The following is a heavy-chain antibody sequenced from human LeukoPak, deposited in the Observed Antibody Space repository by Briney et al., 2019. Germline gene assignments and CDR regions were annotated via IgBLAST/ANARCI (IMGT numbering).Heavy chain of an antibody. J-gene: IGHJ5*02. V-gene: IGHV3-21*01. CDR2: ISSSSSYI. CDR3: ARDGANGWELLVYPNWFDP. Sequence: PGGSLRLSCAASGFTFSSYSMNWVRQAPGKGLEWVSSISSSSSYIYYADSVKGRFTISRDNAKNSLYLQMNSLRAEDTAVYYCARDGANGWELLVYPNWFDPWGQGTLVTVSS. D-gene: IGHD1-26*01. CDR1: GFTFSSYS.